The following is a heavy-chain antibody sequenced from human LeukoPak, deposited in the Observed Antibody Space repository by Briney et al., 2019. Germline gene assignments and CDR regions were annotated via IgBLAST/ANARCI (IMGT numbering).Heavy chain of an antibody. Sequence: AGSLRLSCAASGFTFADYTMQWVRQAPGKGLEWVSLISWDGGSTYYADSVKGRFTISRDNSKNSLYLQMNSLRTEDTALYYCAKDMMGMVRGAYFFDYWGQGTLVTVSS. V-gene: IGHV3-43*01. CDR1: GFTFADYT. J-gene: IGHJ4*02. CDR3: AKDMMGMVRGAYFFDY. D-gene: IGHD3-10*01. CDR2: ISWDGGST.